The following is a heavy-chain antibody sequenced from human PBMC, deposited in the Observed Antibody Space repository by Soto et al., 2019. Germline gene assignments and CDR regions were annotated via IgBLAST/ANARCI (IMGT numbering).Heavy chain of an antibody. CDR1: GFTFSTYG. D-gene: IGHD3-3*01. V-gene: IGHV3-23*01. Sequence: GGSLRLSCAASGFTFSTYGMSWVRQTPGRGLEWVSALSGSGTATYYADSVKGRFTISRDNSKNMLYLQMNSLRADDTAVYYCAKIYHYDFWSGYHTYFDYWGQGALVTVSS. CDR3: AKIYHYDFWSGYHTYFDY. J-gene: IGHJ4*02. CDR2: LSGSGTAT.